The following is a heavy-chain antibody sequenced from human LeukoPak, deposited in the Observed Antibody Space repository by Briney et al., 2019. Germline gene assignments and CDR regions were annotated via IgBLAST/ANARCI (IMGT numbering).Heavy chain of an antibody. V-gene: IGHV3-23*01. J-gene: IGHJ4*02. CDR1: GFTFSSYA. Sequence: GGSLRLSCAASGFTFSSYAMSWVRQAPGKGLEWVSAISGSGGSTYYADSVKGRFTISRDNSKNTLYLQMNSLRAGDTAVYYCAHYGSGSYFDYWGQGTLVTVSS. CDR2: ISGSGGST. CDR3: AHYGSGSYFDY. D-gene: IGHD3-10*01.